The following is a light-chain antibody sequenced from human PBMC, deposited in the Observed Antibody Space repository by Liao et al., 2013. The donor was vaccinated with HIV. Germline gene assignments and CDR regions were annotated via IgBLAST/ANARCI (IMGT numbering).Light chain of an antibody. Sequence: SYELTQPPSVSVSPGQTARITCSGDALPKQYAYWYQQKPGQSPVLVIYQDSKRPSGIPERFSGSSSGTTVTLTISGVQAEDEADYYCQSADSSGTSWVFGGGTKLTVL. CDR2: QDS. CDR3: QSADSSGTSWV. V-gene: IGLV3-25*03. CDR1: ALPKQY. J-gene: IGLJ3*02.